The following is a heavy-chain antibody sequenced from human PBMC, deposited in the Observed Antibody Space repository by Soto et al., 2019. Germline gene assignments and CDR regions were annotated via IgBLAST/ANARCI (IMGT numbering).Heavy chain of an antibody. CDR2: ISAYNGNT. CDR1: GYTFTSYY. V-gene: IGHV1-18*01. J-gene: IGHJ4*02. CDR3: XXXXXPEDY. Sequence: QVQLVQSGAEVKKPGASVKVSCKASGYTFTSYYISWVRQAPGQGLEWMGWISAYNGNTNYAQKLQGRVTMTTDTXXXXXXXXXXXXXXXXXXXXXXXXXXXPEDYWGQGTLVTVSS.